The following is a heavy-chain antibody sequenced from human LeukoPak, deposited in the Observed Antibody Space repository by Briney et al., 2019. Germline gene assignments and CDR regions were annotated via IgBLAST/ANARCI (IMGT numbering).Heavy chain of an antibody. D-gene: IGHD6-13*01. J-gene: IGHJ5*02. CDR2: ISDDGSTK. CDR3: ARDLPYGSSSNWFDP. CDR1: GFTFSSYA. Sequence: GRSLRLSCAASGFTFSSYAMHWVRQAPGKGLEWVAIISDDGSTKYYADSVKGRFTIFRDNSKDTLYLQMNSLRAEDMAIYYCARDLPYGSSSNWFDPWGQGTLVTVSS. V-gene: IGHV3-30*04.